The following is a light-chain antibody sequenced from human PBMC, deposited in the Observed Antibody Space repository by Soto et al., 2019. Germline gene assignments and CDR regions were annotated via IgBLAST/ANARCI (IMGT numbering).Light chain of an antibody. V-gene: IGKV3-20*01. CDR3: QQFSSYPLT. Sequence: EFVLTQSPGTLSLSPGERATLSCRASQTVRNNYLAWYQQKPGQAPRLLIYDASSRATGTPDRVSGGGSGTDFTLTISRLEPEDFAVYYCQQFSSYPLTFGGGTKVDIK. J-gene: IGKJ4*01. CDR1: QTVRNNY. CDR2: DAS.